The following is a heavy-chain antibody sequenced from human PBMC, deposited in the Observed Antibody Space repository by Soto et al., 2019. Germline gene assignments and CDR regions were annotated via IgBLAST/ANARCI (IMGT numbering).Heavy chain of an antibody. CDR2: IIPIFGTA. CDR1: GGTFSSYA. Sequence: VKVSCKASGGTFSSYAISWVRQAPGQELEWMGGIIPIFGTANYAQKFQGRVTITADESTSTAYMELSSLRSEDTAVYYCARDTQWELRVESPNYYYYGMDVWGQGTTVTVSS. V-gene: IGHV1-69*13. D-gene: IGHD1-26*01. J-gene: IGHJ6*02. CDR3: ARDTQWELRVESPNYYYYGMDV.